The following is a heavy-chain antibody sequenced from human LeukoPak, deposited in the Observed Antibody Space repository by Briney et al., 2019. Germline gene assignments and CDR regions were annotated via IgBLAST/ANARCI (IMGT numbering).Heavy chain of an antibody. J-gene: IGHJ4*02. CDR2: IPASGDST. D-gene: IGHD6-19*01. CDR3: AKESSGGWYFDY. V-gene: IGHV3-23*01. Sequence: GGSLRLSCVASGFSFSNNVMIWLRQAPGKGLEWVSSIPASGDSTYYADSVKGRFTISRDNSKNSLYLQMNSLRAEDTAVYYCAKESSGGWYFDYWGQGTLVTVSS. CDR1: GFSFSNNV.